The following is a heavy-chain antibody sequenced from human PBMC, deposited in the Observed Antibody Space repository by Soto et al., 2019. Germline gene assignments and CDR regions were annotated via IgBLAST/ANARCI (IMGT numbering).Heavy chain of an antibody. D-gene: IGHD2-2*01. CDR3: AKSFCSSSSCFFLWVDP. J-gene: IGHJ5*02. CDR2: ISGTGVPT. Sequence: EVQLLESGGGLVQPGGSLGLSCAASGFTFSDYAMSWVRQAPGKGLECLSLISGTGVPTLYAGSVKGRFSVSRDNSKNTLFLEMNDLRVDDTAIYYCAKSFCSSSSCFFLWVDPWGPGTLVTVSS. CDR1: GFTFSDYA. V-gene: IGHV3-23*01.